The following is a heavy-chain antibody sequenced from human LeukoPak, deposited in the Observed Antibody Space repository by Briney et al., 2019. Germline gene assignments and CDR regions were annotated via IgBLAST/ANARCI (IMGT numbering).Heavy chain of an antibody. V-gene: IGHV4-39*07. J-gene: IGHJ4*02. CDR2: IYYSGST. CDR1: GGSISSSSYY. Sequence: SETLSLTCTVSGGSISSSSYYWGWIRQPPGKGLEWIGSIYYSGSTYYNPSLKSRVIISVDTSKNQFSLKLSSVTAADTAVYYCASFDYGGNSPYFDDWGQGILVTVSS. D-gene: IGHD4-23*01. CDR3: ASFDYGGNSPYFDD.